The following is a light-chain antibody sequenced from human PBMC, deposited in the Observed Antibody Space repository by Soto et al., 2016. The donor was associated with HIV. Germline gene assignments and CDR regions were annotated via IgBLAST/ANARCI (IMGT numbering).Light chain of an antibody. CDR1: NIGRKS. J-gene: IGLJ1*01. CDR2: DDT. CDR3: QVWDSSSDHYV. V-gene: IGLV3-21*04. Sequence: SYVLTQPPSVSVAPGKTATITCGGDNIGRKSVNWYQQKPGQAPILVIYDDTDRPSGIPGRFSGSNSGNTATLTISRVETGDEADYYCQVWDSSSDHYVFGTGTKVTVL.